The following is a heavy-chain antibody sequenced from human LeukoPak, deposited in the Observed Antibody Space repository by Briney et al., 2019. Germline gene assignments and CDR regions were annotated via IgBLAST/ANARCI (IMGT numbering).Heavy chain of an antibody. V-gene: IGHV3-11*04. CDR3: ARDSGPPLFDY. CDR2: ISSSGSTI. Sequence: GGSLRLSCAASGFTFSDYYMSWIRQAPGKGLEWVSYISSSGSTIYYADSVKDRFTISRDNAKNSLYLQMNSLTIDDSAVYYCARDSGPPLFDYWGQGTLVTVSS. CDR1: GFTFSDYY. J-gene: IGHJ4*02.